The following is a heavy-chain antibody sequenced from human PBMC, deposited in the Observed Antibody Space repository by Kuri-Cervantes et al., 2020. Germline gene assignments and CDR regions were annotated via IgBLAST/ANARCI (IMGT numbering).Heavy chain of an antibody. D-gene: IGHD3-10*01. CDR2: IWYDGSNK. CDR3: ARELQDYYYYGMDV. V-gene: IGHV3-33*08. Sequence: GESLKISCAAPGFTVSSNYMSWVRQAPGKGLEWVAVIWYDGSNKYYADSVKGRFTISRDNSKNTLYLQMNSLRAEDTAVYYCARELQDYYYYGMDVWGQGTTVTVSS. J-gene: IGHJ6*02. CDR1: GFTVSSNY.